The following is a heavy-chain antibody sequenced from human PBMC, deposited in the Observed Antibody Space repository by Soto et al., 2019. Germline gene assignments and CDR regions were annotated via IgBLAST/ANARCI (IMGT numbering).Heavy chain of an antibody. CDR3: ARARELLYYMDV. CDR2: LSPDGSTK. V-gene: IGHV3-7*01. D-gene: IGHD3-10*01. CDR1: GLSFSSSW. J-gene: IGHJ6*03. Sequence: GGSLRLSCVASGLSFSSSWMSWVRQVPGRGLEWVAELSPDGSTKGYVDAVKGRVTISRDNAKNTLYLQMNSLRAEDTAVYYCARARELLYYMDVWGKGTTVTVSS.